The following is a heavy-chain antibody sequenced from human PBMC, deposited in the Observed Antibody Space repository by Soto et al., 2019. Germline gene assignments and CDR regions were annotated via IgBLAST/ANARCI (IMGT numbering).Heavy chain of an antibody. J-gene: IGHJ6*02. Sequence: DVHLLESGGHLVQPGGSLRLSCAASGFTFSSYAMSWVRQAPGKGLEWVSSVSAGGDMTYYSDSVKGRFTISRDNSNNALLLQMNRLRIEDTALYSSAREDGGGSGSPASYYYSGLDVWGQGTTVTVS. CDR1: GFTFSSYA. D-gene: IGHD3-10*01. CDR3: AREDGGGSGSPASYYYSGLDV. CDR2: VSAGGDMT. V-gene: IGHV3-23*01.